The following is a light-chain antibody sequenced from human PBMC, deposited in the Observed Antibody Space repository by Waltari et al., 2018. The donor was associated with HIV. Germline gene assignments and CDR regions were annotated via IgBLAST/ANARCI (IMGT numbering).Light chain of an antibody. CDR2: KNF. Sequence: SFLTQPPSASGTPRPPVTLPSSGRRYTTANDNASWYQQLPGMTPKLLIYKNFLRPSGVPDRFAASKSGTSASLTISGLRSADEADYYCVGWDSSLSAYVFGAGTKVAVL. V-gene: IGLV1-47*01. CDR3: VGWDSSLSAYV. CDR1: RYTTANDN. J-gene: IGLJ1*01.